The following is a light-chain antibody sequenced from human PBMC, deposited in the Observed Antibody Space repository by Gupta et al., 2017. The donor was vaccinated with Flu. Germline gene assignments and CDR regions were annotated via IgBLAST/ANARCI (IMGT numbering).Light chain of an antibody. CDR2: SNN. CDR1: SSNIGRNT. J-gene: IGLJ2*01. Sequence: QSALTQPPSASATPGQRVTITCSGSSSNIGRNTVTWYQQLPGTAPKLLMYSNNERPSGVPDRFSGSKSGTSASLAISGLQSEDEADYHCAAWDDSLNGVVLGGGTKLTVL. CDR3: AAWDDSLNGVV. V-gene: IGLV1-44*01.